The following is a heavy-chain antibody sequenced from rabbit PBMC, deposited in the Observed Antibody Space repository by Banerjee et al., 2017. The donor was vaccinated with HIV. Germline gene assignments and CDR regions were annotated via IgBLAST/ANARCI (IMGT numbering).Heavy chain of an antibody. J-gene: IGHJ4*01. Sequence: QEQLEESGGDLVKPGASLTLTCTASGFSFTNIYWPCWVRQAPGKGLEWIACIDAGSSGSTYYATWAKGRFTISKTSSTTVTLQMTSLTEADTATYLCERDSGGVHDFTLWGPGTLVTVS. CDR1: GFSFTNIYW. CDR3: ERDSGGVHDFTL. CDR2: IDAGSSGST. V-gene: IGHV1S45*01. D-gene: IGHD1-1*01.